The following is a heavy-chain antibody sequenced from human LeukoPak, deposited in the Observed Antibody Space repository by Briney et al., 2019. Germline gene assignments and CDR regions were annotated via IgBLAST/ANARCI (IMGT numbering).Heavy chain of an antibody. CDR1: GGTFSSYA. D-gene: IGHD6-13*01. J-gene: IGHJ3*02. Sequence: GASVKVSCKASGGTFSSYAISWVRQAPGRGLEWMGGIIPIFGTANYAQKFQGRVTITADESTSTAYMELRSLRSDDTAVYYCARTSSLAGGAFDIWGQGTMVTVSS. CDR3: ARTSSLAGGAFDI. CDR2: IIPIFGTA. V-gene: IGHV1-69*13.